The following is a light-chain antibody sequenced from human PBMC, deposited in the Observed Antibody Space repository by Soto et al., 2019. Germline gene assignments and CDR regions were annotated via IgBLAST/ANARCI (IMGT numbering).Light chain of an antibody. CDR1: QSIISRY. Sequence: DLQITQSPSSLSAFVGDRVTITCRASQSIISRYLNWYQQQPGKAPRLLISAASSLQSGVPSRFSGSGSGTDFTLTITSLQPADVATYYCQQSYTTPLTFGGGTKVEIK. J-gene: IGKJ4*01. CDR3: QQSYTTPLT. V-gene: IGKV1-39*01. CDR2: AAS.